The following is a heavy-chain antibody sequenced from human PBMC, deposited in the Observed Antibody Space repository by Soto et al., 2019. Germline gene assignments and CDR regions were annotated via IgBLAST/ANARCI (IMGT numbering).Heavy chain of an antibody. CDR1: GGSISSYY. D-gene: IGHD3-16*02. CDR3: ARSLDYVWGSYRPPTFFDY. Sequence: SETLSLTCTVFGGSISSYYWSWIRQPPGKGLEWIGYIYYSGSTNYNPSLKSRVTISVDTSKNQFSLKLSSVTAADTAVYYCARSLDYVWGSYRPPTFFDYWGQGTLVTVSS. V-gene: IGHV4-59*01. J-gene: IGHJ4*02. CDR2: IYYSGST.